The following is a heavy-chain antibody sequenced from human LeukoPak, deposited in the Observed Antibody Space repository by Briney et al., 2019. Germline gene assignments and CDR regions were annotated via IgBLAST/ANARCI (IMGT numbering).Heavy chain of an antibody. J-gene: IGHJ3*02. Sequence: SVKVSCKASGGTFSSYAISWVRQAPGQGLEWMGRIIPILGIANYAQKFQGRVTITADKSTSTAYMELSSLRSEDTAVYYCARAGAVAGTYDAFDIWGQGTMVTVSS. V-gene: IGHV1-69*04. CDR2: IIPILGIA. D-gene: IGHD6-19*01. CDR3: ARAGAVAGTYDAFDI. CDR1: GGTFSSYA.